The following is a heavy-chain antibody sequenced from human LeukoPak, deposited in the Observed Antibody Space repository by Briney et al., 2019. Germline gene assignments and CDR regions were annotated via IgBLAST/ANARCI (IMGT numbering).Heavy chain of an antibody. CDR2: ISGSGGST. J-gene: IGHJ4*02. CDR3: AKDRVDGSGSQFDS. CDR1: GFTFSSYA. Sequence: GKSLRLSCAASGFTFSSYAMSWVRQAPGKGLEWVSAISGSGGSTYYADSVKGRFTISKDNAMDTLFLQMNSLRADDTAVYYCAKDRVDGSGSQFDSWGQGSLVTVSS. D-gene: IGHD3-10*01. V-gene: IGHV3-23*01.